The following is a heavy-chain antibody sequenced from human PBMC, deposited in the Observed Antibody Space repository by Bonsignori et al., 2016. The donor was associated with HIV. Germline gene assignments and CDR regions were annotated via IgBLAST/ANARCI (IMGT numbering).Heavy chain of an antibody. D-gene: IGHD3-22*01. CDR2: FYYSGST. CDR3: ARYYYDSSGFL. CDR1: GGSISSSNYY. J-gene: IGHJ4*02. V-gene: IGHV4-39*07. Sequence: QLQLQESGPGLVKPSETLSLTCTVSGGSISSSNYYWGWIRQSPGKGLEWIGSFYYSGSTYYNPSLKSRVTISVDTSKNRFSLKLSSVTAADTAVYYCARYYYDSSGFLWGQGTLVTVSS.